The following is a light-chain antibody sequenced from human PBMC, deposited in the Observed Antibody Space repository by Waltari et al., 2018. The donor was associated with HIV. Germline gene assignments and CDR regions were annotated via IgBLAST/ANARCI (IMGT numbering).Light chain of an antibody. V-gene: IGLV1-47*01. Sequence: QSVLTQPPSASGTPGQRVTISCSGSSSHIGSNYVYWYQQLPGTAPKLLIYRNNKRPSGVPDRFSGSKSGTSASLAISGLRSEDEADYYCAAWDDSLSGQVFGGGTKLTVL. CDR1: SSHIGSNY. CDR2: RNN. CDR3: AAWDDSLSGQV. J-gene: IGLJ3*02.